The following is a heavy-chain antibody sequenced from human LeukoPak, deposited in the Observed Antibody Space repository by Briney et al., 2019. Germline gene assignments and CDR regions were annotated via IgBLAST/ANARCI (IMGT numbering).Heavy chain of an antibody. V-gene: IGHV3-23*01. D-gene: IGHD3-10*01. CDR3: ARGIVLIRGLDY. J-gene: IGHJ4*02. CDR1: GFTFSSYG. Sequence: GGTLRLSCAASGFTFSSYGMSWVRQAPGKGLEWVSAMSGSGGATYYADSVKGRFTISRDNSKNTLYLQMDSLRVEDTAVYYCARGIVLIRGLDYWGQGTLITVSS. CDR2: MSGSGGAT.